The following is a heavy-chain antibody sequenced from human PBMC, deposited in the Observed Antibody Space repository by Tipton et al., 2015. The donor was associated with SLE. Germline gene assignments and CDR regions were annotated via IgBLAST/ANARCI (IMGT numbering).Heavy chain of an antibody. CDR3: ARAEGSWDAFDI. CDR2: IYYSGST. D-gene: IGHD2-15*01. V-gene: IGHV4-31*03. CDR1: GGSISSSSYY. Sequence: TLSLTCTVSGGSISSSSYYWSWIRQHPGKGLEWIGYIYYSGSTYYNPSLKSRVTISVDTSKNQFSLKLSSVTAADTAVYYCARAEGSWDAFDIWGQGTMVTVSS. J-gene: IGHJ3*02.